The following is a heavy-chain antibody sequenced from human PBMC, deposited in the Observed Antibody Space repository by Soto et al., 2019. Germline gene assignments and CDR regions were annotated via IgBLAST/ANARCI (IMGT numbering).Heavy chain of an antibody. CDR3: SSIPLGSSSPIDF. V-gene: IGHV3-66*01. CDR1: GFTVSANY. CDR2: IYSGGST. Sequence: EVQLVESGGGLVQPGGSLRLSCAASGFTVSANYMSWVRQAPGKGLEWVSVIYSGGSTYYADSVKGRFTISRDNSKNTLYLQMNSLRAVDTAVFFCSSIPLGSSSPIDFWGQGTLVTVSS. J-gene: IGHJ4*02. D-gene: IGHD6-13*01.